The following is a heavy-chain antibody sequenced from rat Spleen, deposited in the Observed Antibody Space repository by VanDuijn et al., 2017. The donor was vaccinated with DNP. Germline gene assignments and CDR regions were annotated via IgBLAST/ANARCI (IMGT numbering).Heavy chain of an antibody. V-gene: IGHV5-22*01. D-gene: IGHD4-1*01. CDR1: GFTFSDYY. Sequence: EVQLVETGGGLVQPGKSLKLSCAASGFTFSDYYMAWVRQAPTKGLELVSYIRYDGSGTYYRDSVKGRFTISRDNAKSTLYLQMNSLRSEDMATYYCARWETGAAFAYWGQGTLVTVSS. CDR3: ARWETGAAFAY. J-gene: IGHJ3*01. CDR2: IRYDGSGT.